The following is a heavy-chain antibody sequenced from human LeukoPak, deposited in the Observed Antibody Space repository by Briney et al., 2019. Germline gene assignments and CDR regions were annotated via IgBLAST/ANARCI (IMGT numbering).Heavy chain of an antibody. Sequence: ASVKVSCKASGYTFTSYGISWVRQAPGQGLEWMGWISAYNGNTNYAQKLQGRVTMTTDTSTSTAYVELRSLRSDDTAVYYSARLTRYCSSTSCRDWFDPWGQGTLVTVSS. CDR1: GYTFTSYG. CDR2: ISAYNGNT. D-gene: IGHD2-2*01. CDR3: ARLTRYCSSTSCRDWFDP. V-gene: IGHV1-18*01. J-gene: IGHJ5*02.